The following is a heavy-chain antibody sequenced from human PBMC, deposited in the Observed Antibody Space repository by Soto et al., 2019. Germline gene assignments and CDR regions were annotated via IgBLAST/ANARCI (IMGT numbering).Heavy chain of an antibody. CDR2: ISFSSSYI. D-gene: IGHD2-2*01. Sequence: GGSLRLSCAASGFSFGTCAINCVRQAPGKGLEWVSLISFSSSYIYYADSVRGRFTVSRDNAKNSLYLQLNNLRAEDTAVYYCATGTYQALLDSWGQGTLVTVSS. V-gene: IGHV3-21*01. J-gene: IGHJ5*01. CDR1: GFSFGTCA. CDR3: ATGTYQALLDS.